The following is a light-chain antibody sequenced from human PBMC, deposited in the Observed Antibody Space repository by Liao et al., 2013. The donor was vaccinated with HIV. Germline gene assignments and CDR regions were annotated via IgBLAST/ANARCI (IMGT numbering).Light chain of an antibody. CDR1: ALPKQY. CDR2: KDS. CDR3: QSADSSGTYVI. Sequence: SYELTQSPSVSVSPGQTARITCSGDALPKQYAYWYQQKPGQAPVLVIYKDSERPSGIPERFSGSSSRTTVTLTISGVQAEDEAAYYCQSADSSGTYVIFGGGTKLTVL. V-gene: IGLV3-25*03. J-gene: IGLJ2*01.